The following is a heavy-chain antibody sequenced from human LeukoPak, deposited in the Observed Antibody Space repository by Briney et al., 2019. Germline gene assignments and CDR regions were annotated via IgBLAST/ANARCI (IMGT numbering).Heavy chain of an antibody. Sequence: PSETLSLTCTVSSGSISRGAYYWSWIRQPPGKGLEWIGYIYYSGSTNYNPSLKSRVTISVDTSKNQFSLKLSSVTAADTAVYYCARGTVTTGPYFQHWGQGTLVTVSS. CDR1: SGSISRGAYY. V-gene: IGHV4-61*08. D-gene: IGHD4-17*01. CDR3: ARGTVTTGPYFQH. CDR2: IYYSGST. J-gene: IGHJ1*01.